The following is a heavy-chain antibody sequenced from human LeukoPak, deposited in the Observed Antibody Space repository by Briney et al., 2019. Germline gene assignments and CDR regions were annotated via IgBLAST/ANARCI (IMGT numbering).Heavy chain of an antibody. J-gene: IGHJ3*02. V-gene: IGHV6-1*01. Sequence: SQALSLTCAVSGDSLSGNIVAWNWIRQSPSRGLEWLGRTYRGSSYYAPSMKSRISISPDTSKNQFSLHLNSVTPEDTAVYFCVRGQYSAFNIWGQGTLVIVSS. CDR3: VRGQYSAFNI. CDR1: GDSLSGNIVA. CDR2: TYRGSS. D-gene: IGHD2-21*01.